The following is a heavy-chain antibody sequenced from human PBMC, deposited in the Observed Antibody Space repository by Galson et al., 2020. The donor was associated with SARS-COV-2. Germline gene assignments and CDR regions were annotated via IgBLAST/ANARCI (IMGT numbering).Heavy chain of an antibody. CDR2: IYYSGST. CDR1: GGSISSYY. D-gene: IGHD3-16*01. J-gene: IGHJ6*02. Sequence: ASETLSLTCTVSGGSISSYYWSWIRQPPGKGLEWIGYIYYSGSTNYNPSLKSRVTISVDTSKNLFSLRLSSVTAADTAVYYCARTSMIPLYYYYYGMDVLGQGTTVTVSS. CDR3: ARTSMIPLYYYYYGMDV. V-gene: IGHV4-59*01.